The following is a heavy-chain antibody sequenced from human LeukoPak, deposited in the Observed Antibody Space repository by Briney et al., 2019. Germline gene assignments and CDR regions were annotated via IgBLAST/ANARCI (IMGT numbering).Heavy chain of an antibody. J-gene: IGHJ3*02. V-gene: IGHV3-30*18. Sequence: GSLRLSCAASGFTFSSYGMHWVRQAPGKGLEWVAVISYDGSNKYYADSVKGRFTISRDNSKNTLYLQMNSLRAEDTAVYYCAKDGGSYRYPGAFDIWGQGTMVTVSS. CDR2: ISYDGSNK. D-gene: IGHD1-26*01. CDR1: GFTFSSYG. CDR3: AKDGGSYRYPGAFDI.